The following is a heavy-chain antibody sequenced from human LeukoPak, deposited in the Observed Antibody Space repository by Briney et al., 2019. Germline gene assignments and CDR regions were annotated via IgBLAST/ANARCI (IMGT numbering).Heavy chain of an antibody. CDR3: ARVEEFWSGPIVGGGGCFDY. J-gene: IGHJ4*02. D-gene: IGHD3-3*01. CDR2: ISAYNGNT. Sequence: ASVKVSCKASGYTFTSYGISWVRQAPGQGLEWMGWISAYNGNTNYAQKLQGRVTMTTDTSTSTAYMELRSLRSDDTAVYYCARVEEFWSGPIVGGGGCFDYGGQGTLVTVSS. CDR1: GYTFTSYG. V-gene: IGHV1-18*01.